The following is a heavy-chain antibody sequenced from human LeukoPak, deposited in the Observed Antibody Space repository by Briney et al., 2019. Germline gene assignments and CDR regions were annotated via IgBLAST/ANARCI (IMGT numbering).Heavy chain of an antibody. CDR2: ISAYNGNT. CDR3: ARSLDYYDSSFFDY. CDR1: GYTFTSYG. J-gene: IGHJ4*02. V-gene: IGHV1-18*01. Sequence: ASVKVSCKASGYTFTSYGISWVRHAPGQGLEWMGWISAYNGNTNYAQKLQGRVTMTTDTSTSTAYMELRSLRSDDTAVYYCARSLDYYDSSFFDYWGQGTLVTVSS. D-gene: IGHD3-22*01.